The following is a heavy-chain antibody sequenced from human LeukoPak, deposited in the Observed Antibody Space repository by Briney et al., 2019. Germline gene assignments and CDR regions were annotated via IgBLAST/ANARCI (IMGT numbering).Heavy chain of an antibody. CDR1: GCRFTGYN. CDR3: ARDQYNVIDS. J-gene: IGHJ4*02. D-gene: IGHD1-14*01. Sequence: ASVKVSCKASGCRFTGYNIDWVRQAPGQRPEWMGRINAENGDTKYSQKFQGRVTITRDTFASTSYMELSSLRSEDTAIYYCARDQYNVIDSWGQGTLVTVSS. CDR2: INAENGDT. V-gene: IGHV1-3*01.